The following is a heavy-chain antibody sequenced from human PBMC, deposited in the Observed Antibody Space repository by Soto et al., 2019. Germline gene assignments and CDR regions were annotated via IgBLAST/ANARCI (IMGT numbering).Heavy chain of an antibody. J-gene: IGHJ6*02. CDR1: GGSINSYY. D-gene: IGHD3-16*01. CDR2: IYYSGST. Sequence: PSETLSLTCTVSGGSINSYYWSCIRQPPGKGLEWIGYIYYSGSTNYNPSLKSRVTISVDTSKNQFSLKLSSVTAADTAVYYCAATRGGVVGMDVWGQGTTVTVSS. V-gene: IGHV4-59*01. CDR3: AATRGGVVGMDV.